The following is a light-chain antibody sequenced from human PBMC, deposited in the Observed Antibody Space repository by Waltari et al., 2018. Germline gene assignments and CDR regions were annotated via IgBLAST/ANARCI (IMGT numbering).Light chain of an antibody. Sequence: EIVLTQSPATLSLSPGERATLSCRASQSVSSYLAWYQQKPGQAPRPLISEASNRATGVPARFSGSGSGTDFTLTISSLEPEDFAVYYCQQRSNWPGFTFGPGTKVDIK. CDR3: QQRSNWPGFT. CDR2: EAS. CDR1: QSVSSY. J-gene: IGKJ3*01. V-gene: IGKV3-11*01.